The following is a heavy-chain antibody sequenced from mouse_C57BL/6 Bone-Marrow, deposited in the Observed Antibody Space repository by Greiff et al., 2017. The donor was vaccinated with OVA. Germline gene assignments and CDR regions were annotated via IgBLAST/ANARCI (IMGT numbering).Heavy chain of an antibody. CDR1: GYAFTNYL. V-gene: IGHV1-54*01. J-gene: IGHJ3*01. CDR2: INPGSGGT. CDR3: ARSNRGY. Sequence: QVQLQQSGAELVRPGTSVKVSCKASGYAFTNYLIEWVKQRPGQGLEWIGVINPGSGGTNYNEKFKGKATLTADKSSSTAYMQLSSLTSEDSAVYFCARSNRGYWGQGTLVTVSA. D-gene: IGHD6-1*01.